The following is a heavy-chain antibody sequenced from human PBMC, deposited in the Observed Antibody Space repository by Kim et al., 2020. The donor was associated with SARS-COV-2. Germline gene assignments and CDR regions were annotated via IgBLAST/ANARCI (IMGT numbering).Heavy chain of an antibody. CDR3: ARVPTVTSYFDY. CDR1: GGSFSGYY. CDR2: INHSGST. V-gene: IGHV4-34*01. J-gene: IGHJ4*02. D-gene: IGHD4-17*01. Sequence: SETLSLTCAVYGGSFSGYYWSWIRQPPGKGLEWIGEINHSGSTNYNPSLKSRVTISVDTSKNQFSLKLGAVTAADTAVYYCARVPTVTSYFDYWGQGTLVTVSS.